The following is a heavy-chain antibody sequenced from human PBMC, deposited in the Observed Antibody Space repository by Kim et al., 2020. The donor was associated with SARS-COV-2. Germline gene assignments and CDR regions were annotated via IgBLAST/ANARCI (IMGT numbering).Heavy chain of an antibody. D-gene: IGHD3-16*01. J-gene: IGHJ4*02. CDR3: ARGSGDLGAFDY. CDR1: GGSFSGYY. CDR2: INHSGST. V-gene: IGHV4-34*01. Sequence: SETLSLTCAVYGGSFSGYYWSWIRQPPGKGLEWIGEINHSGSTNYNPSLKSRVTISVDTSKNQFSLKLSSVTAADTAVYYCARGSGDLGAFDYWGQGTLV.